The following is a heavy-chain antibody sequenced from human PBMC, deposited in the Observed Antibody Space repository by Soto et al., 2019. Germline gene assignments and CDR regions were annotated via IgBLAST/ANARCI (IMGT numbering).Heavy chain of an antibody. CDR3: ARDGPFRTQTYYFDV. CDR2: IKQDGSEK. CDR1: GFTFSSYW. J-gene: IGHJ4*02. Sequence: GGSLRLSCAASGFTFSSYWMSWVRQAPGKGLEWVANIKQDGSEKYYVDSVKGRFTISRDNAKNSLYLQMNSLRAEDTAVYYCARDGPFRTQTYYFDVWGQGTRVTVSS. V-gene: IGHV3-7*01.